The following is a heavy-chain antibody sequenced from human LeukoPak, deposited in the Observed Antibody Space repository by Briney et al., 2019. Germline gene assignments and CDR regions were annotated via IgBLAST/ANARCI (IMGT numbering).Heavy chain of an antibody. V-gene: IGHV4-34*01. CDR1: GGSFSGYY. J-gene: IGHJ4*02. CDR3: ARLEPTYYYDSSGYRRDY. D-gene: IGHD3-22*01. Sequence: PSETLSLTCAVYGGSFSGYYWSWIRQPPGKWLEWIGEINLSGSTTYNPSLKSRVTISVDTSKNQFSLKLSSVTAADTAVYYCARLEPTYYYDSSGYRRDYWGQGTLVTVSS. CDR2: INLSGST.